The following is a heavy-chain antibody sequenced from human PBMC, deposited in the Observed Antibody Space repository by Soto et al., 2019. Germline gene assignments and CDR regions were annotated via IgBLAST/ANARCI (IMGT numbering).Heavy chain of an antibody. J-gene: IGHJ5*02. CDR3: AAVVVVAATTGWFDP. Sequence: LGETLKISCKGSGYSFTSYWISWVRQMPGKGLEWMGRIDPSDSYTNYSPSFQGHVTISADKSISTAYLQWSSLKASDTAMYYCAAVVVVAATTGWFDPWGQGTLVTVSS. CDR2: IDPSDSYT. V-gene: IGHV5-10-1*01. D-gene: IGHD2-15*01. CDR1: GYSFTSYW.